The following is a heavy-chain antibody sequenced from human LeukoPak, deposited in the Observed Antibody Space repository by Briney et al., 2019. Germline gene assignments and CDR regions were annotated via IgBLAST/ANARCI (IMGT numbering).Heavy chain of an antibody. D-gene: IGHD2-15*01. Sequence: PGGSLRLSCAASGFTFSNYAMSWVRQAPGQGLEWVAYISSTGNTVHYAGSVKGRFTISRDNAKNSLYLQMNRLRAEDTAVYYCTKETPQMDVWGKGTTVIVSS. J-gene: IGHJ6*04. CDR2: ISSTGNTV. CDR1: GFTFSNYA. CDR3: TKETPQMDV. V-gene: IGHV3-48*03.